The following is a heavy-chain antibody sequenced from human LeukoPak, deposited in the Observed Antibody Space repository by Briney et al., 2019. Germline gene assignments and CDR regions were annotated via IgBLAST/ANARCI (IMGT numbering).Heavy chain of an antibody. D-gene: IGHD6-19*01. CDR2: IYYSGST. J-gene: IGHJ4*02. Sequence: SETLSLTCTVSGGSISSYYWSWIRQPPGKGLEWIGYIYYSGSTNYNPSLKSRVTISVDPSKNQFSLKLSSVTAADTAVYYCGRVEWLAYYFDYWGQGTLVTVSS. CDR1: GGSISSYY. V-gene: IGHV4-59*01. CDR3: GRVEWLAYYFDY.